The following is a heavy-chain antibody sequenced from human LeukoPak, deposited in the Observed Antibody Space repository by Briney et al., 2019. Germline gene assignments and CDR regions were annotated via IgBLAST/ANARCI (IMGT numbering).Heavy chain of an antibody. J-gene: IGHJ4*02. Sequence: SQTLSLTCAISGDSVSSNSAAWNWIRQSPSRGLEWLGRTYYRSKWYNDYAVSVKSRITINPDTSKNQFPLQLNSVTPEDTAVYYCAREPYCSSTSCSSRYFDYWGQGTLVTVSS. V-gene: IGHV6-1*01. CDR2: TYYRSKWYN. CDR1: GDSVSSNSAA. D-gene: IGHD2-2*01. CDR3: AREPYCSSTSCSSRYFDY.